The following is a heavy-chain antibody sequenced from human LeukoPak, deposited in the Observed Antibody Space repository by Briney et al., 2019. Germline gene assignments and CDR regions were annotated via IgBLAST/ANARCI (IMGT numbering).Heavy chain of an antibody. CDR3: AKQKYYYDSSGYYYDVF. D-gene: IGHD3-22*01. V-gene: IGHV3-23*01. CDR1: GFTFSRYA. Sequence: PGGSLRLSCAASGFTFSRYAMSGVRQARGKGLEGVSAISGSGGSTYYADSVRGGFTISRDNTKNTLYLQMNSLRAEDTAVYYCAKQKYYYDSSGYYYDVFWGQGTLVTVSS. J-gene: IGHJ4*02. CDR2: ISGSGGST.